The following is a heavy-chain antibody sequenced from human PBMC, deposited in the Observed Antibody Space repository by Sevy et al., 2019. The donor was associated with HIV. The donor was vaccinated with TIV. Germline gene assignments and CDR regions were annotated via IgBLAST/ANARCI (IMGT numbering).Heavy chain of an antibody. J-gene: IGHJ6*02. Sequence: ASVKVSCKASGGTFSSYAISWVRQAPGQGLEWMGGIIPIFGTANYAQKFQGRVTITADESTSTAYMELSSLRSEDTAVYYCARGHGAMDYYYYYGMDVWGQETTVTVSS. CDR2: IIPIFGTA. V-gene: IGHV1-69*13. CDR1: GGTFSSYA. D-gene: IGHD5-18*01. CDR3: ARGHGAMDYYYYYGMDV.